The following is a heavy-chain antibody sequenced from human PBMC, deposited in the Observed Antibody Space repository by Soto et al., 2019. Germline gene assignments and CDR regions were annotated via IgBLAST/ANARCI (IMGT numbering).Heavy chain of an antibody. Sequence: QLQLQESGSGLVKPSQTLSLTCAVSGGSISSGGYSWSWIRQPPGKGLEWIGYIYHSGSTYYNPPLKSRVTRSVDRSKNPFSLKLSSVTAADTAGYYCASMRGVYESRGYDYWGQGTLVTVSS. CDR2: IYHSGST. CDR3: ASMRGVYESRGYDY. D-gene: IGHD3-22*01. V-gene: IGHV4-30-2*01. CDR1: GGSISSGGYS. J-gene: IGHJ4*02.